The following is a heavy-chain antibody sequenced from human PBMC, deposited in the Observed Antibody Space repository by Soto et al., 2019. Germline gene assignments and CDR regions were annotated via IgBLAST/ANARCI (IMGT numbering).Heavy chain of an antibody. CDR2: IYYSGST. CDR3: ARAYITGGSYYLGY. CDR1: GGSISSGDYY. V-gene: IGHV4-30-4*01. J-gene: IGHJ4*02. Sequence: PSETLSLTCTVSGGSISSGDYYWSWIRQPPGKGLEWIGYIYYSGSTYYNPSLKSRVTISVDTSKNQFSLKLSSVTAADTAVYYCARAYITGGSYYLGYWGQGTLVTVSS. D-gene: IGHD1-26*01.